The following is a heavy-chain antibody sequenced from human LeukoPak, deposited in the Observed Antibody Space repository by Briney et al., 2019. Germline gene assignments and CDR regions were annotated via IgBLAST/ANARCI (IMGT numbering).Heavy chain of an antibody. J-gene: IGHJ3*02. Sequence: SETLSLTCTVSGGPLSSYYFSWIRQSPGKGLEWIAYINYSGSASYNPSLKSRVTMSVDTSKQFSLSLSSVTAADTAVHYCARHNYDDYVFDIWGQGTKVTVSS. CDR2: INYSGSA. D-gene: IGHD4-17*01. CDR1: GGPLSSYY. V-gene: IGHV4-59*08. CDR3: ARHNYDDYVFDI.